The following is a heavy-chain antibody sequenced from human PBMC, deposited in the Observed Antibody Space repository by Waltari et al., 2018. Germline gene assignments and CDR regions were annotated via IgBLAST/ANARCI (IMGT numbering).Heavy chain of an antibody. J-gene: IGHJ5*02. D-gene: IGHD1-1*01. CDR2: IYYSGST. Sequence: QVQLQESGPGLVKPSETLSLTCTVSGGSISSYYWSWIRQPPGKGLEWIGYIYYSGSTNCKPSLKSRVTISVDTSKNQFSLKLSSVTAADTAVYYCAGGWNDVWFDPWGQGTLVTVSS. CDR1: GGSISSYY. CDR3: AGGWNDVWFDP. V-gene: IGHV4-59*01.